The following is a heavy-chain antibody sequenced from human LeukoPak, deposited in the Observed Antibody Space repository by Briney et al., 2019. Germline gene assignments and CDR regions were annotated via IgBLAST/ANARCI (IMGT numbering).Heavy chain of an antibody. V-gene: IGHV1-2*02. CDR2: INPNSVGT. D-gene: IGHD3-9*01. Sequence: ASVTVSCKASGYTCTGYYMHWVRQAPGQALEWMGWINPNSVGTNYAQKFQARVTMTRDTSISTAYMELSRLRSDDTAVYDCARGGGVLRYFDWGQGTLVTVSS. CDR1: GYTCTGYY. CDR3: ARGGGVLRYFD. J-gene: IGHJ4*02.